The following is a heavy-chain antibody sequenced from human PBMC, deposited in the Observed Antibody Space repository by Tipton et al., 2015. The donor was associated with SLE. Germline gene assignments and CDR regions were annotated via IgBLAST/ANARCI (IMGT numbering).Heavy chain of an antibody. D-gene: IGHD1-26*01. CDR2: VSGSGGTT. J-gene: IGHJ4*02. CDR1: GFTFSSYA. V-gene: IGHV3-23*01. Sequence: SLRLSCAVPGFTFSSYAMNWVRQAPGKGLEWVSAVSGSGGTTNYADSVKGRFTISRDNSKNTLYLQMNSLRAEDTAVYFCAIGAVGARDDYWGQGTLVTVSS. CDR3: AIGAVGARDDY.